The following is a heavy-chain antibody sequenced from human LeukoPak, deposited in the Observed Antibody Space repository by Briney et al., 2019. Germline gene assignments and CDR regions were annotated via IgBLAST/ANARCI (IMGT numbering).Heavy chain of an antibody. D-gene: IGHD4-17*01. Sequence: GGSLRLSCAASGFDFSTQWMSWVRQAPGKGLEWVANIKQDGSEKYFVDSVKGRFTVSRDNAKNSLYLQMNSLRAEDTAVYYCAKVTFDYDENYWGQGTLVTVSS. V-gene: IGHV3-7*01. CDR2: IKQDGSEK. CDR1: GFDFSTQW. J-gene: IGHJ4*02. CDR3: AKVTFDYDENY.